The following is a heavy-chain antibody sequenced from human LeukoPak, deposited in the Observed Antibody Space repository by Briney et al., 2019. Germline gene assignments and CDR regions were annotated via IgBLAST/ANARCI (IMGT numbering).Heavy chain of an antibody. CDR1: GGSISSSSYY. J-gene: IGHJ5*02. CDR2: IYYSGST. V-gene: IGHV4-39*01. Sequence: SETLSLTCTVSGGSISSSSYYWGWIRQPPGKGLEWIGSIYYSGSTYHNPSLKSRVTISVDTSKNQFSLKLSSVTAADTAVYYCARQLLLWFGEPRGGFDPWGQGTLVTVSS. D-gene: IGHD3-10*01. CDR3: ARQLLLWFGEPRGGFDP.